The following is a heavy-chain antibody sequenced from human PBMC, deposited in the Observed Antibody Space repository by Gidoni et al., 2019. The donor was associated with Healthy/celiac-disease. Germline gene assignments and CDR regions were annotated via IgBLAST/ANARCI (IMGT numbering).Heavy chain of an antibody. CDR2: ISGSGGST. CDR1: GCTFSSYA. Sequence: EVQLLESGRGLVQPGGSLRLSCAASGCTFSSYAMRWVRQAPGQGLEWVPAISGSGGSTYYADSGKGRFTISRDNSKNTLYLQMNSLRAEDTAVYYCAKVYYSETILVVITTDDAFDIWGQGTMVTVSS. D-gene: IGHD3-22*01. CDR3: AKVYYSETILVVITTDDAFDI. V-gene: IGHV3-23*01. J-gene: IGHJ3*02.